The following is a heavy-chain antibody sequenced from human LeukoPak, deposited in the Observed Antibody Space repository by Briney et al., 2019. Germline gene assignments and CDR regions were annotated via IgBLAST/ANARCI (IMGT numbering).Heavy chain of an antibody. D-gene: IGHD1-1*01. CDR2: IYYRGNT. V-gene: IGHV4-59*02. CDR1: GDSVSIYY. Sequence: SETLSLTCTVSGDSVSIYYWSWIRQPPGKGLEWIGYIYYRGNTNYNPSLKNRVTMAVDTFKNQFSLKVSSVTAADTAVYYCARAGNNWSFDYWGQGPLVTVSS. J-gene: IGHJ4*02. CDR3: ARAGNNWSFDY.